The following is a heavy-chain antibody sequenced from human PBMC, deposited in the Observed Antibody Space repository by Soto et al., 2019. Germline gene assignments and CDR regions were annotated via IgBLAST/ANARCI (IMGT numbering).Heavy chain of an antibody. CDR2: ISYDVSNK. V-gene: IGHV3-30-3*01. CDR1: GFTFSSYA. D-gene: IGHD1-26*01. Sequence: GGSLRLSCAASGFTFSSYAMHWVRQAPGKGLEWVAVISYDVSNKYYADSVKGRFTISRDNSKNTLYLQMNSLRAEDTAVYYCAKGPIVGAHYNFYDMDVWGQGTKVTVSS. J-gene: IGHJ6*02. CDR3: AKGPIVGAHYNFYDMDV.